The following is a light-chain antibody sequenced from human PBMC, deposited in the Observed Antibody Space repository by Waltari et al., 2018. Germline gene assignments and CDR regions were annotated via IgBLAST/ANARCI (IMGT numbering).Light chain of an antibody. CDR2: WAS. CDR3: QQYYSTPLWP. CDR1: QSVLYSSNNKNY. Sequence: DIVMTQSPDSLAVSLGERDTINCKTSQSVLYSSNNKNYLAWYQQKPGQPPKLLIYWASTRESGVPDRFSGSGSGTDFTLTISSLQAEDVSFYYCQQYYSTPLWPFVQGTKVEIK. V-gene: IGKV4-1*01. J-gene: IGKJ1*01.